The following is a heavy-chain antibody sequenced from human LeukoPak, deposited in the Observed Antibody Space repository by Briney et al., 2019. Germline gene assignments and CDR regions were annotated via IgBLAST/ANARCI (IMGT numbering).Heavy chain of an antibody. D-gene: IGHD6-13*01. Sequence: GGSLRLSCAASGFTFSNYWMHWVRHVPGKGLLWVSYINTDGSGTIYTDSVKGRFTISRDNAKNTLYLQMNSLRAEDTAVYYCARGSSSSWYQFDYWGQGTLVTVSS. CDR3: ARGSSSSWYQFDY. CDR1: GFTFSNYW. V-gene: IGHV3-74*01. J-gene: IGHJ4*02. CDR2: INTDGSGT.